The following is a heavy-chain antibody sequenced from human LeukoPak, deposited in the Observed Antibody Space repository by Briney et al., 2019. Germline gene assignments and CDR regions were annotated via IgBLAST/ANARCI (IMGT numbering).Heavy chain of an antibody. CDR1: GYTFTSYA. CDR2: INTNTGNP. D-gene: IGHD2-2*01. Sequence: ASVKVSCKASGYTFTSYAMNWVRQAPGQGLEWMGWINTNTGNPTYAQGFTGRFVFSLDTSVSTAYLQISSLEAEDTAVYYCARQGPGDCSSTRCYGVDSWGQGTLVTVSS. J-gene: IGHJ4*02. CDR3: ARQGPGDCSSTRCYGVDS. V-gene: IGHV7-4-1*02.